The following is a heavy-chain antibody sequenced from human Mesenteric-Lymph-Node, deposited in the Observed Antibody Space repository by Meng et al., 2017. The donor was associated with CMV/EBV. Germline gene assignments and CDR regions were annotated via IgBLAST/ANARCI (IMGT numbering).Heavy chain of an antibody. CDR1: GGSFTRYY. Sequence: VYGGSFTRYYWGWLRPPPGKGLEWIGDIHHSGSTNYNPSLKSRVTISVDTSKNQFSLKLSSVTAADTAVYYCARDLSEWELLKGIDYWGRGTLVTVSS. CDR3: ARDLSEWELLKGIDY. D-gene: IGHD1-26*01. V-gene: IGHV4-34*01. J-gene: IGHJ4*02. CDR2: IHHSGST.